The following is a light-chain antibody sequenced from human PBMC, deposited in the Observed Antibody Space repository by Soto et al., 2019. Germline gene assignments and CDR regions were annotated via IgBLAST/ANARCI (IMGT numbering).Light chain of an antibody. CDR2: EVN. Sequence: QSALAQPASVSGAPGQSITISCTGTSIDVGAYNYVSWYQQHPGKAPKLMIYEVNNRPSGISNRFSGSKSGDTASLTISGLQAEDEADYYCSSYTTSSTYAFGTGTKFTVL. CDR1: SIDVGAYNY. V-gene: IGLV2-14*01. CDR3: SSYTTSSTYA. J-gene: IGLJ1*01.